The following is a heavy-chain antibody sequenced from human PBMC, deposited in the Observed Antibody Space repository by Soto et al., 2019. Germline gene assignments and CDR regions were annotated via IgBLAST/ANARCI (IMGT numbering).Heavy chain of an antibody. Sequence: QVQLVQSGAEVKKPGSSVKVSCKASGGNFSSYAISWVREAPGQGLEWLGGIIPIFGTANYAQKLQGRGTITADESTSTAYIELSSLRSEDTAVYYCAEGVPAAMRGYGMDVWGQGTTVTVSS. V-gene: IGHV1-69*12. CDR1: GGNFSSYA. CDR3: AEGVPAAMRGYGMDV. D-gene: IGHD2-2*01. J-gene: IGHJ6*02. CDR2: IIPIFGTA.